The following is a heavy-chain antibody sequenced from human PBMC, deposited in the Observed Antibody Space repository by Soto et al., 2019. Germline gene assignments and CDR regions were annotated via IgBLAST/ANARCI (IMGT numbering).Heavy chain of an antibody. J-gene: IGHJ4*02. CDR2: IYIGGAT. Sequence: GESLKISCAVSGFTVTDHYVNWVRQAPGKGLEWVSVIYIGGATYYRDSVQGRFTLSRDPSDNSVSLHMNNLTVADTAVYFCAIGLQQADHWGPEALVT. V-gene: IGHV3-53*01. CDR3: AIGLQQADH. D-gene: IGHD6-13*01. CDR1: GFTVTDHY.